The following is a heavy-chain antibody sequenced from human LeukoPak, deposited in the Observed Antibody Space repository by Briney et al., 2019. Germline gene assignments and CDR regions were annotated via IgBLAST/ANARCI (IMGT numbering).Heavy chain of an antibody. CDR3: ARTSFGYSSLNFDP. CDR2: IYYSGST. Sequence: SETLSLTCTVSGGSISGGTYYWGWFRQPPGKGLEWIGTIYYSGSTYYNPSLKSRVTISVDTSKNQFSLRLSSVTAADTAVYYCARTSFGYSSLNFDPWGQGTLVTVSS. V-gene: IGHV4-39*07. J-gene: IGHJ5*02. CDR1: GGSISGGTYY. D-gene: IGHD5-18*01.